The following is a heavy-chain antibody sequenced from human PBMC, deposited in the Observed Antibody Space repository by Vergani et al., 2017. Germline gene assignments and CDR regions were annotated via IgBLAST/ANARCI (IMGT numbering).Heavy chain of an antibody. V-gene: IGHV3-30*03. CDR1: GFTFSSYG. J-gene: IGHJ2*01. CDR2: ISYDGSNK. Sequence: QVQLVESGGGVVQPGRSLRLSCAASGFTFSSYGMHWVRQAPGKGLEWVAVISYDGSNKYYADSVKGRFTISRDNSKNTLYLQMNSLRAEDTAVYYCARGSRYQLLLPDYWYFDLWGRGTLVTVSS. CDR3: ARGSRYQLLLPDYWYFDL. D-gene: IGHD2-2*01.